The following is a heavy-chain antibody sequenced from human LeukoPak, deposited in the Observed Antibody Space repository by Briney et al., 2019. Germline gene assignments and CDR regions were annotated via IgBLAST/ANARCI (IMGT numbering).Heavy chain of an antibody. Sequence: GGSLRLSCTASGFTFSSYGMHWVRQAPGKGLEWVAVISYDGSNKYYADSVKGRFTISRDNSKNTLYLQMNSLRAEDTAVYYCAKDHGGIAIWGQGTMVTVSS. CDR2: ISYDGSNK. V-gene: IGHV3-30*18. D-gene: IGHD6-13*01. CDR3: AKDHGGIAI. CDR1: GFTFSSYG. J-gene: IGHJ3*02.